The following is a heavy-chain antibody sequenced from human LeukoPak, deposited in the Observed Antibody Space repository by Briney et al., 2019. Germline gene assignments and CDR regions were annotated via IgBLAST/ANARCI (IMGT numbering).Heavy chain of an antibody. CDR1: GGSISSYY. J-gene: IGHJ6*03. CDR2: MHYSGST. Sequence: PSETLSLTCTVSGGSISSYYWSWIRQPPGKGLEWIGYMHYSGSTNYNPSLKSRVTISVDTSKNQFSLKLSSVTAADTAVYYCARDSPYYYGSGSATYYMDVWGKGTTVTISS. CDR3: ARDSPYYYGSGSATYYMDV. V-gene: IGHV4-59*01. D-gene: IGHD3-10*01.